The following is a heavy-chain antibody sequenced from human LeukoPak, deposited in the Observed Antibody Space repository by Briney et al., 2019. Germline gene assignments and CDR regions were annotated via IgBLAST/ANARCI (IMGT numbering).Heavy chain of an antibody. Sequence: VASVKVSCKASGYVFTNFAIHWVRQAPGQRLEWMGWIDAGNGNAKYSRKFQGRVIITRDTSASTAYMELSSLRSEDTAVYYCARDLDSSGSYGMDVWGQGTTVTVSS. D-gene: IGHD3-22*01. CDR1: GYVFTNFA. CDR2: IDAGNGNA. J-gene: IGHJ6*02. CDR3: ARDLDSSGSYGMDV. V-gene: IGHV1-3*01.